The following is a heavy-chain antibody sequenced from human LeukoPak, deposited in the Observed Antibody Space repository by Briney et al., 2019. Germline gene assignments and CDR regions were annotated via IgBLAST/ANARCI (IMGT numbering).Heavy chain of an antibody. D-gene: IGHD3-22*01. Sequence: SETLSLTCTVYGGSFSGYYWSWIRQPPGKGLEWIGYIYYSGSTNYNPSLKSRVTISVYTSKNQFSLKLSSVTTADTAVYYCARLKYYYDSTGYRAEYFQHWGQGTLVTVSS. J-gene: IGHJ1*01. CDR3: ARLKYYYDSTGYRAEYFQH. CDR2: IYYSGST. CDR1: GGSFSGYY. V-gene: IGHV4-59*01.